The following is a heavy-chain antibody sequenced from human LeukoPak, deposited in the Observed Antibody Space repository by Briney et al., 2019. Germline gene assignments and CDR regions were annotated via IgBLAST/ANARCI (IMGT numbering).Heavy chain of an antibody. D-gene: IGHD3-10*01. CDR1: GFTFSSYA. J-gene: IGHJ4*02. Sequence: GGSLRLSCAASGFTFSSYAMSWVRQAPGKGLEWVSAISGSGGSTYYADSVKRRFTISRDNSKNTLYLQMSSLRAEDTAVYYCAKFPGYYGSGSYSRAFDYWGQGALVTVSS. CDR3: AKFPGYYGSGSYSRAFDY. CDR2: ISGSGGST. V-gene: IGHV3-23*01.